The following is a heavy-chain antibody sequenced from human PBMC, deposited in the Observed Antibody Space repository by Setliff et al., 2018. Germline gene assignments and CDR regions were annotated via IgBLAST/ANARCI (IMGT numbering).Heavy chain of an antibody. CDR2: IYSRANSA. CDR1: GFTFGFYA. Sequence: HPGGSLRLSCAASGFTFGFYAMAWVREAPGKGLEWVSHIYSRANSAVYADSVKGRFTISRDDSEYTLYLQMNDLRDEDTALYYCAKAGYTSKWYEARVVESLGQGTLVTVSS. V-gene: IGHV3-23*03. J-gene: IGHJ5*02. D-gene: IGHD6-13*01. CDR3: AKAGYTSKWYEARVVES.